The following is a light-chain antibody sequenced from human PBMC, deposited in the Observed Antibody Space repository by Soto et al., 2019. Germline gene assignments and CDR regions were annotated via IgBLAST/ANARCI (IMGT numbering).Light chain of an antibody. CDR1: SSEVGVYNS. Sequence: QSVLTQPPSASGSPGQSVTISCTGTSSEVGVYNSVSWYQQHPAQAPKLMIYVVSKRPSGVPDRFSGSKSGNTASLTVSGLQAEDEADYYCSSYAGTHIVFGTGTKVTVL. V-gene: IGLV2-8*01. J-gene: IGLJ1*01. CDR3: SSYAGTHIV. CDR2: VVS.